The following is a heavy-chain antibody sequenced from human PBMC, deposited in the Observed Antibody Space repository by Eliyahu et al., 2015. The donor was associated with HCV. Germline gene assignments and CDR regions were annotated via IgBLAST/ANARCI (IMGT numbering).Heavy chain of an antibody. CDR2: IHYSGST. CDR1: VGSXPXSH. D-gene: IGHD6-19*01. CDR3: ASGGGGIAVTGTGGWFDP. Sequence: QVQLQESGPGLVKPSXTLSLTCTXXVGSXPXSHWRWXRQPPGKGLEWIGYIHYSGSTNYNPSLKSRVTISLDTSKNQFSLKLTSVTAADTAMYYCASGGGGIAVTGTGGWFDPWGQGTLVTVSS. V-gene: IGHV4-59*01. J-gene: IGHJ5*02.